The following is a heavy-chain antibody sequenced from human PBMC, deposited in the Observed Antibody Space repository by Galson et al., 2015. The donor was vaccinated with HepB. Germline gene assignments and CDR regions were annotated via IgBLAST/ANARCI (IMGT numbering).Heavy chain of an antibody. Sequence: SLRLSCAASGFTFSSYSMNWVRQAPGKGLEWVSYISSSSSTIYYADSVKGRFTISRDNAKNSLYLHMNSLRDEDTAVYYCARGDYYDSSAVIGYWGQGTLVTVSS. J-gene: IGHJ4*02. CDR1: GFTFSSYS. D-gene: IGHD3-22*01. CDR2: ISSSSSTI. V-gene: IGHV3-48*02. CDR3: ARGDYYDSSAVIGY.